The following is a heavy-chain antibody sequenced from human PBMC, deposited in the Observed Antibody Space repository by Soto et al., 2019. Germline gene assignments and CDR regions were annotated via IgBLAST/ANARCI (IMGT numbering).Heavy chain of an antibody. D-gene: IGHD5-12*01. CDR1: GYPFTSYH. Sequence: QVQLVQSGAEVRKPGASLKLSCQTSGYPFTSYHMHLVRQAPGQGLEWMGVINPTEGRTRYSQRFQDRVTMTRDTSTSTVYMELSSLRSEDTATYFCARGREYSFGYNWFDPWGQGTLVTVSS. CDR2: INPTEGRT. J-gene: IGHJ5*02. CDR3: ARGREYSFGYNWFDP. V-gene: IGHV1-46*01.